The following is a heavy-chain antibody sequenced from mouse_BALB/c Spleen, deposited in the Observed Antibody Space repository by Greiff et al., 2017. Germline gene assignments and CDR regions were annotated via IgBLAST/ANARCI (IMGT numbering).Heavy chain of an antibody. Sequence: EVQLVESGGGLVKPGGSLKLSCAASGFTFSDYYMYWVRQTPEKRLEWVATISDGGSYTYYPDSVKGRFTISRDNAKNNLYLQMSSLKSEDTAMYYCARVGAGNYFDYWGQGTTLTVSS. D-gene: IGHD3-3*01. CDR2: ISDGGSYT. J-gene: IGHJ2*01. CDR3: ARVGAGNYFDY. V-gene: IGHV5-4*02. CDR1: GFTFSDYY.